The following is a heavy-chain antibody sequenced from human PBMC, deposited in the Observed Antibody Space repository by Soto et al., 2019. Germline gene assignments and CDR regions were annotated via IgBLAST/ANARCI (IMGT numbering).Heavy chain of an antibody. CDR2: ISSSSSYI. D-gene: IGHD3-10*01. J-gene: IGHJ6*02. CDR3: ARDGSLLWFGEFPYYYGMDV. V-gene: IGHV3-21*01. Sequence: GGSLRLSCAASGFTFSSYSMNWVRQAPGKGLEWVSSISSSSSYIYYADSVKGRFTISRDNAKNSLYLQMNSLRAEDTAVYYCARDGSLLWFGEFPYYYGMDVWGQGTTVTVSS. CDR1: GFTFSSYS.